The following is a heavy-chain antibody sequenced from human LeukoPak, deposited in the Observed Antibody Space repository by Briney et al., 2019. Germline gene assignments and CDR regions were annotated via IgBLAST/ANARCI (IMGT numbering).Heavy chain of an antibody. J-gene: IGHJ4*02. CDR2: FYHGGST. CDR1: GYSISTGFY. D-gene: IGHD3-10*01. CDR3: ARGSIGSGSYPSHFDY. Sequence: SETLSLTCTVSGYSISTGFYWDWIRQPPGKGLEWIGTFYHGGSTYYNPSLKSRVTISADTSKNQFSLKLTSVTAADTAVFYCARGSIGSGSYPSHFDYWGQGTLVTVSS. V-gene: IGHV4-38-2*02.